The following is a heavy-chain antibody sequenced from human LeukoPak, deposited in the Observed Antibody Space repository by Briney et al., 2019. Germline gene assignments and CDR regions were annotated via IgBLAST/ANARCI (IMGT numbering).Heavy chain of an antibody. CDR3: AKSSRYGTGWYGRIDY. CDR2: ISDRGDNK. D-gene: IGHD6-19*01. J-gene: IGHJ4*02. CDR1: GFTFSSHA. V-gene: IGHV3-23*01. Sequence: GGSLRLSCAASGFTFSSHAMSWVRQAPGRGLEWVSAISDRGDNKQYTDSVKGRLTISRDNSKNTLYLQMNSLRADDTAVYYCAKSSRYGTGWYGRIDYWGQGTLVTVS.